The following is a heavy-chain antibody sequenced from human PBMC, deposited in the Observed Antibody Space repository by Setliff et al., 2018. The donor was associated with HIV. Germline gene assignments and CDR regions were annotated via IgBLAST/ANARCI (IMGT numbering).Heavy chain of an antibody. V-gene: IGHV4-59*01. CDR3: ARIFGDQGYYYGMDV. CDR2: IHCSGRT. Sequence: SETLSLTCTVSGASITNYYWSWIRQPPGKGLEWIGYIHCSGRTNYNPSLRSRVSISVDTSKNQFSLKLSSVIAADTAVYYCARIFGDQGYYYGMDVWGQGTTVTVSS. CDR1: GASITNYY. D-gene: IGHD3-3*01. J-gene: IGHJ6*02.